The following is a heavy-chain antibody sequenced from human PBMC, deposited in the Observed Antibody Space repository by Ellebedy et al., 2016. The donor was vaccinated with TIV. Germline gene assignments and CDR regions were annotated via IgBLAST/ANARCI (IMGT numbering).Heavy chain of an antibody. Sequence: GESLKISXKGSGYSFTSYWIGWVRQMPGKGLEWMGIIYPGDSDTRYSPSFQGQVTISADKSISTAYLQWSSLKASDSAMYYCARFYPPRYNHYGVDVWGHGTTVTVSS. CDR1: GYSFTSYW. CDR3: ARFYPPRYNHYGVDV. J-gene: IGHJ6*02. V-gene: IGHV5-51*01. CDR2: IYPGDSDT.